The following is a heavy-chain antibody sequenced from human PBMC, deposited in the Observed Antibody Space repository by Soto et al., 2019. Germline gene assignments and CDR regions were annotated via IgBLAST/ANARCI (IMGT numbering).Heavy chain of an antibody. CDR3: AREVATIGSRLYYYYGMDV. D-gene: IGHD5-12*01. Sequence: SETLSLTCAVSGYSISSGYYWGWIRQPPGKGLEWIGSIYHSGSTYYNPSLKSRVTISVDTSKNQFSLKLSSVTAADTAVYYCAREVATIGSRLYYYYGMDVWGQGTTVTAP. CDR1: GYSISSGYY. J-gene: IGHJ6*02. V-gene: IGHV4-38-2*02. CDR2: IYHSGST.